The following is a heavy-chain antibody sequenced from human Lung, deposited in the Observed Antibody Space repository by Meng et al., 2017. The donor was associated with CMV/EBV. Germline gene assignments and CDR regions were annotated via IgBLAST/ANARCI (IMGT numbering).Heavy chain of an antibody. CDR3: ARDVGYCSGGGCYEGGPFDR. D-gene: IGHD2-15*01. CDR2: ISSTDYK. CDR1: GFTFSSYS. V-gene: IGHV3-21*01. Sequence: GESXKISCAASGFTFSSYSMNWVRQAPGRGLEWVSSISSTDYKYYADSVKGRFTISRDNAKSSLFLQMNSPRAEDTAVYYCARDVGYCSGGGCYEGGPFDRXGQGXLVTVSS. J-gene: IGHJ4*02.